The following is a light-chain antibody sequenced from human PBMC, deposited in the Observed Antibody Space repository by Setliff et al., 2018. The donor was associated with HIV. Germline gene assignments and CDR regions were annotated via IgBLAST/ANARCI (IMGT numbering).Light chain of an antibody. CDR1: SSDVGGYNY. J-gene: IGLJ2*01. CDR3: SSYTSSSTLEV. Sequence: SVLTQPASVSGSPGQSITISCTGTSSDVGGYNYVSWYQQHPGKAPKLMIYDVRNRPSGVSNRFYGSKSGNTASLTISGLQAEDEADYYCSSYTSSSTLEVFGGGTKVTVL. CDR2: DVR. V-gene: IGLV2-14*03.